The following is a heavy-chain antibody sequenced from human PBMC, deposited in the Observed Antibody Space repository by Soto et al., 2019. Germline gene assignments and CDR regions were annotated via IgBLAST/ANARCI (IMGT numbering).Heavy chain of an antibody. CDR1: GGSVSSGSYY. CDR3: ARYFGVVTH. J-gene: IGHJ4*02. V-gene: IGHV4-61*01. Sequence: SATLSLTCTVSGGSVSSGSYYWSWIRQPPGKGLEWIGYIYYSGSTNYNPSLKSRVTISVDTSKNQFSLKLSSVTAADTAVYYCARYFGVVTHWGQGTLVTVSS. D-gene: IGHD3-3*01. CDR2: IYYSGST.